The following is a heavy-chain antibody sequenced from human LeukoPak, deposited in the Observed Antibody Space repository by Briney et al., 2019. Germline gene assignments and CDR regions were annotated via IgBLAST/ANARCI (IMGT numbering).Heavy chain of an antibody. CDR2: ISSSSSYI. CDR1: GFTFSSYS. V-gene: IGHV3-21*01. J-gene: IGHJ5*02. D-gene: IGHD6-13*01. Sequence: GGSLRLSCAASGFTFSSYSMNWGRQAPGKGLEWVSSISSSSSYIYYADSVKGRFTISRDNAKNSLYLQMNSLRAEDTAVYYCARDGGDRAAAGWFDPWGQGTLVTVSS. CDR3: ARDGGDRAAAGWFDP.